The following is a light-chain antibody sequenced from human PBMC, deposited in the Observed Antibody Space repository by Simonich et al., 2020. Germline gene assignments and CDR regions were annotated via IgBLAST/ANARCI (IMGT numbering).Light chain of an antibody. V-gene: IGLV2-14*01. CDR3: SSYTSSSTYWV. CDR2: DVS. Sequence: QSALTKPASVSGSPGQSITISCTGTSSDVGGYNYVSWYQQHPGKAPKPMIYDVSKRPSGVSNRFSGSKSGNTASLTISGLQAEDEADYYCSSYTSSSTYWVFGGGTKLTVL. CDR1: SSDVGGYNY. J-gene: IGLJ3*02.